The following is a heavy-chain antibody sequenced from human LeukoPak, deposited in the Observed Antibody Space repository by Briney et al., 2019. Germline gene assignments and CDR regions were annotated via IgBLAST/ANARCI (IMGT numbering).Heavy chain of an antibody. CDR1: GFNFGTYA. J-gene: IGHJ4*02. D-gene: IGHD2-21*02. CDR3: AKGPVMWGYCGGDCYSSQGDY. V-gene: IGHV3-30*02. CDR2: IRYDGTNK. Sequence: GGSLRLSCAASGFNFGTYALHWLRQAPGKGLEWVAFIRYDGTNKYYADSVKGRFTISRDNSKNTLYLQMNSLRAEDTAVYYCAKGPVMWGYCGGDCYSSQGDYWGQGTLVTVSS.